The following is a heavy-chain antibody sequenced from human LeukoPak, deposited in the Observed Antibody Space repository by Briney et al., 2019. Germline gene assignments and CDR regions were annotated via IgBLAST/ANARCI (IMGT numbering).Heavy chain of an antibody. D-gene: IGHD3-10*01. J-gene: IGHJ4*02. CDR1: GYTFTGYY. V-gene: IGHV1-2*02. CDR2: INPNSGGT. CDR3: ARRSSMVRGVIPNFDY. Sequence: ASVKVSCKASGYTFTGYYMHWVRQAPGQGLEWMGWINPNSGGTNYAQKFQGRVTMTRDTSISTAYMELSRLRSDDTAVYYCARRSSMVRGVIPNFDYWGQGTLVTVSS.